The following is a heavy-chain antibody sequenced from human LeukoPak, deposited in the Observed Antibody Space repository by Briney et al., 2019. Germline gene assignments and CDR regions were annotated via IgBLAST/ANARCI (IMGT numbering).Heavy chain of an antibody. CDR2: INSDESST. J-gene: IGHJ4*02. V-gene: IGHV3-74*01. CDR3: AKSRRAYCSGGSCFGLWDY. D-gene: IGHD2-15*01. Sequence: GGSLRLSCAASGFTFSTYWMHWVRQAPGKGLVWVSRINSDESSTTYADSVKGRFTISRDNAKNTLYLKMNSLRAEDTAVYYCAKSRRAYCSGGSCFGLWDYWGQGTLVTVSS. CDR1: GFTFSTYW.